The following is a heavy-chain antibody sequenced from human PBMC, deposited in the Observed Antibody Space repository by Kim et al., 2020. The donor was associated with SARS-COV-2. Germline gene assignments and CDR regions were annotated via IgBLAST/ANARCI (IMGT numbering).Heavy chain of an antibody. CDR3: TSRDCSTISCYNY. CDR1: GFTFSGSS. D-gene: IGHD2-2*02. J-gene: IGHJ4*02. CDR2: IRDKGHSYAT. Sequence: GGSLRLSCAASGFTFSGSSIHWVRQASGKGLEWVARIRDKGHSYATAYAASVTGRFSISRDDSKNTAYLQMNSLKTEDTAVYYCTSRDCSTISCYNYWGQGTLVTVSS. V-gene: IGHV3-73*01.